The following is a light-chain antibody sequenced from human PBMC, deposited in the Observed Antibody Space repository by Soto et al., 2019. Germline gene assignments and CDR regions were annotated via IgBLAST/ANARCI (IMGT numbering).Light chain of an antibody. J-gene: IGLJ3*02. V-gene: IGLV6-57*04. CDR1: SGSIASNY. Sequence: NFMLTQPHSVSESPGKTVTISCTRSSGSIASNYVQWYQHRPGSAPTTVIYEDKQRPSGVPDRFSGSIDSSSNSASLTISGLKTDDEADYYCQSYDRTGQAVVFGGGTKLTVL. CDR2: EDK. CDR3: QSYDRTGQAVV.